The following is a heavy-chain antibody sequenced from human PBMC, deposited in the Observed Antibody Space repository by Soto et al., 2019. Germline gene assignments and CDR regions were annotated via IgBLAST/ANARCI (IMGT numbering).Heavy chain of an antibody. CDR1: GGSISSSSYY. V-gene: IGHV4-39*01. J-gene: IGHJ4*02. CDR2: IYYSGST. D-gene: IGHD3-22*01. CDR3: ARLHRPTRYYYDSSGYRDS. Sequence: QLQLQESGPGLVKPSETLSLTCTVSGGSISSSSYYWGWIRQPPGKGLEWIGSIYYSGSTYYNPSLNSRVTISVDTSKNQFSLKLSSVTAADTAVYYCARLHRPTRYYYDSSGYRDSWGQGTLVTFSS.